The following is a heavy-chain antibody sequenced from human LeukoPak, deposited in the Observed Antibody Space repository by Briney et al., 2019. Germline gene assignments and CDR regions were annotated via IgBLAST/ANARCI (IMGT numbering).Heavy chain of an antibody. J-gene: IGHJ6*03. V-gene: IGHV4-34*01. D-gene: IGHD6-13*01. Sequence: SETLSLTCAVYGGSFSGYYWSWIRQPPGKGLEWIGEINHSGSTNYNPSLKSRVTISVDTSKNQFSLKLSSVTAADTAVYYCARTRFSSRFSYYYYMDVWGKGTTVTISS. CDR1: GGSFSGYY. CDR3: ARTRFSSRFSYYYYMDV. CDR2: INHSGST.